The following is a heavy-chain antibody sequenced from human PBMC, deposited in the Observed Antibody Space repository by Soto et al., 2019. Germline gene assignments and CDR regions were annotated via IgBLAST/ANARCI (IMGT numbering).Heavy chain of an antibody. CDR3: ARCLKYSSPDY. Sequence: PXETLSLACTVAGGSINYYYWSWIRQPPGKGLEWIGYIYSSGSTNYNPSLKSRVTISVDTSKNQFSLRLSSVTAADTAVYYCARCLKYSSPDYWGQGPLVTVSS. D-gene: IGHD6-13*01. J-gene: IGHJ4*02. CDR2: IYSSGST. V-gene: IGHV4-59*01. CDR1: GGSINYYY.